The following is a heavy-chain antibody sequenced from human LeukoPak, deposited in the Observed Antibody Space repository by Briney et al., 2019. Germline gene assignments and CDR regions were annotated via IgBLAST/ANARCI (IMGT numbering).Heavy chain of an antibody. Sequence: GGSLRLSCAASGFTFSGSAIHWVRQASGKGLEWVGRIRSKANSYATAYAASVKGRFTISRHDSKSTAYLQMNSLRTEDTAVYYCTRVATIPDYWGQGTLVTVSS. CDR3: TRVATIPDY. D-gene: IGHD5-12*01. CDR2: IRSKANSYAT. CDR1: GFTFSGSA. J-gene: IGHJ4*02. V-gene: IGHV3-73*01.